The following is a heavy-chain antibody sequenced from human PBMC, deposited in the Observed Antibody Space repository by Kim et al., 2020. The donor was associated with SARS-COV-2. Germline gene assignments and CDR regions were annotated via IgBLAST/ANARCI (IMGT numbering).Heavy chain of an antibody. D-gene: IGHD2-15*01. CDR1: GLTFSSYG. CDR2: ISYDGSNK. J-gene: IGHJ6*02. Sequence: GGSLRLSCAASGLTFSSYGMHWVRQAPGKGLEWVAVISYDGSNKYYADSVKGRFTISRDNSKNTLYLQMNSLRAEDTAVYYCAKDMACSGGSCYYGMDVWGQGTTVTVSS. CDR3: AKDMACSGGSCYYGMDV. V-gene: IGHV3-30*18.